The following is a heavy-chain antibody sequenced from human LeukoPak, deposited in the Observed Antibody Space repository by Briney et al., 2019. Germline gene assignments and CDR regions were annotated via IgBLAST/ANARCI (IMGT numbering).Heavy chain of an antibody. Sequence: GGSLRLSCAAYGFTVNSDYMTWVRQAPGKGLEWVSVISSAGTTYYADSVKGRFTISRDNSRNTVYLQMNSLRAEDTAVYYCAKDRLIYGDYPYYFDYWGQGTLVTVSS. CDR1: GFTVNSDY. J-gene: IGHJ4*02. D-gene: IGHD4-17*01. CDR2: ISSAGTT. CDR3: AKDRLIYGDYPYYFDY. V-gene: IGHV3-53*05.